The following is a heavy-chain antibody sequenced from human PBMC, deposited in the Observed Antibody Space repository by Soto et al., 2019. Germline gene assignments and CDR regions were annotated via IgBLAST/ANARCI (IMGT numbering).Heavy chain of an antibody. CDR3: ARSSPPKLLSLFGWFDP. Sequence: GGSLRLSCAASGFSFTSHNMSWVRQAPGKGLEWVSVIYSGGSTYYADSVKGRFTISRHNSKNTLYLQMNSLRAEDTAVYYCARSSPPKLLSLFGWFDPWGQGTLVTVSS. CDR2: IYSGGST. D-gene: IGHD2-2*01. CDR1: GFSFTSHN. J-gene: IGHJ5*02. V-gene: IGHV3-53*04.